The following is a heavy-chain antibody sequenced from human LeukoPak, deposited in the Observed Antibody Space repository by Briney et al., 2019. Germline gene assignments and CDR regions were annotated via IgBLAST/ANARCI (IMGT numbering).Heavy chain of an antibody. J-gene: IGHJ4*02. CDR3: ARAPYGDYGRVDY. D-gene: IGHD4-17*01. V-gene: IGHV1-46*04. Sequence: ASVTVSCTASGYTFTSYYMHWVRQAPGQGLEWMGVINPSGGSTNYAQKLQGRVTMTRDTSTSTVYMELSSLRSEDTAVYYCARAPYGDYGRVDYWGQGTLVTVSS. CDR1: GYTFTSYY. CDR2: INPSGGST.